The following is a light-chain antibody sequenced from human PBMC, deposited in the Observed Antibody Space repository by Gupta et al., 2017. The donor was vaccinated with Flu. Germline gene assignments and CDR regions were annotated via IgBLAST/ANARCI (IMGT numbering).Light chain of an antibody. J-gene: IGLJ1*01. CDR3: GSYTRNSTPYV. V-gene: IGLV2-18*02. Sequence: RTDLGPNNAVSWFQQTPGEVPKLLIYEVTNRPSGVSDRFSGSKSGNTASLTISGLQAEDEADYYCGSYTRNSTPYVLGTGTTVTVL. CDR2: EVT. CDR1: RTDLGPNNA.